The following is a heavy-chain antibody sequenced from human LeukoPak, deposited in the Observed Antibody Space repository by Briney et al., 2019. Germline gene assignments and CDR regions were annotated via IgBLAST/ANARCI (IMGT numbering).Heavy chain of an antibody. Sequence: GGSLRLSCAASDFTFSDYGMHWVRQAPGKGLEWVAFIRFDGGNEIYGDSVKGRFTISRDDSEDTLYLQMNSLSAEDTAVYFCAKAGYSTSWYYLDFWGQGTLVTVSS. CDR1: DFTFSDYG. V-gene: IGHV3-30*02. CDR3: AKAGYSTSWYYLDF. CDR2: IRFDGGNE. D-gene: IGHD6-13*01. J-gene: IGHJ4*02.